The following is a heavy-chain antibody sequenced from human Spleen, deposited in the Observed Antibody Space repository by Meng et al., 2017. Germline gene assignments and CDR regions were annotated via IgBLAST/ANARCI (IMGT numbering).Heavy chain of an antibody. CDR1: GFTVSHNY. Sequence: GGSLRLSCAASGFTVSHNYMSWVRQAPGKGLEWVGRIKSKTDGGTTDYAAPVKGRFTISRDDSKNTLYLQMNSLKTEDTAVYYCTTDTVAYGGSLDYWGQGTLVTVSS. J-gene: IGHJ4*02. V-gene: IGHV3-15*01. CDR2: IKSKTDGGTT. CDR3: TTDTVAYGGSLDY. D-gene: IGHD1-26*01.